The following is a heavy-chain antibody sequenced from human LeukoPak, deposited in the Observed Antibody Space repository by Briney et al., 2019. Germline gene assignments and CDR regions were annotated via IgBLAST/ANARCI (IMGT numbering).Heavy chain of an antibody. V-gene: IGHV3-48*01. D-gene: IGHD3-9*01. J-gene: IGHJ4*02. CDR3: ARVRRLVPDY. CDR1: EFTFSSYS. CDR2: ISSSSSSTI. Sequence: GSLRLSCAASEFTFSSYSMNWVRQAPGKGLEWVSYISSSSSSTIYYADSVKGRFTISRDNAKNSLYLQMNSQRAEDTAVYYCARVRRLVPDYWGQGTLVTVSS.